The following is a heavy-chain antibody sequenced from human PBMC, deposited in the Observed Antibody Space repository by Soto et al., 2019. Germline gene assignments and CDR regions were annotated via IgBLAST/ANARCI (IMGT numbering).Heavy chain of an antibody. Sequence: QVQLVESGGGVVQPERSLRLSCAASGFTFSNYAMHWVRQAPGKGLEWLTLISYHGNNRYYADSVKGRFTVSRDNSKNTLFLEMNSLRAEDTAVYYCARDLGRFLDYLLYLDYWGRGTLVTVSS. CDR2: ISYHGNNR. V-gene: IGHV3-30-3*01. CDR3: ARDLGRFLDYLLYLDY. D-gene: IGHD3-3*01. J-gene: IGHJ4*02. CDR1: GFTFSNYA.